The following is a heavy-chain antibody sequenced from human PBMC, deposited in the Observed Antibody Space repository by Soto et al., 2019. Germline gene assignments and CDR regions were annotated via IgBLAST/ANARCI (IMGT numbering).Heavy chain of an antibody. CDR2: ISYDGSNK. CDR3: ARRAAAGTHYYYYGMGV. J-gene: IGHJ6*02. V-gene: IGHV3-30-3*01. D-gene: IGHD6-13*01. Sequence: QVQLVESGGGVVQPGRSLRLSCAASGFTFSSYAMHWVRQAPGKGLEWVAVISYDGSNKYYADSVKGRFTISRDNSKNTLYLQMNSLRAEDTAVYYCARRAAAGTHYYYYGMGVWGQGTTVTVSS. CDR1: GFTFSSYA.